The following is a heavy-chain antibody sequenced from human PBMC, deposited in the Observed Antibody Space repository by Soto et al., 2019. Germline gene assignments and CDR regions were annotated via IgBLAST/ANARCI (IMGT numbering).Heavy chain of an antibody. D-gene: IGHD1-20*01. J-gene: IGHJ4*02. CDR1: GFTFSSYA. CDR2: ISYDGSNK. Sequence: QVQLVESGGGVVQPGRSLRLSCAASGFTFSSYAMHWVRQAPGKGLEWVAVISYDGSNKYYADSVKGRFTISRDNSKNTLYLQMNSLRAEDTAVYYCARAVNWNGGGGFDYWGQGTLVTVSS. V-gene: IGHV3-30-3*01. CDR3: ARAVNWNGGGGFDY.